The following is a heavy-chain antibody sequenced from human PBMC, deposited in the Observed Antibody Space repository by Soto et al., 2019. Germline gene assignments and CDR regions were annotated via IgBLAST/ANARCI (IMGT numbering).Heavy chain of an antibody. CDR2: IIPIFGTA. CDR3: ARGGITRTSDYYYYYGMDV. V-gene: IGHV1-69*01. Sequence: QVQLVQSGAEVKKPGSSVKVSCKASGGTFSSYAISWVRQAPGQGLEWMGGIIPIFGTANYAQKFQGRVTITADESTSTAYMELSSLRSEDTAVYYCARGGITRTSDYYYYYGMDVWGQGTTVTVSS. D-gene: IGHD1-20*01. J-gene: IGHJ6*02. CDR1: GGTFSSYA.